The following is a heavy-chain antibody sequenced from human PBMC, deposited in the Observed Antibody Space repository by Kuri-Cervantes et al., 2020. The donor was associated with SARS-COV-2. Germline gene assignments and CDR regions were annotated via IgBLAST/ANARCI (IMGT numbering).Heavy chain of an antibody. J-gene: IGHJ4*02. CDR2: IYYSGST. V-gene: IGHV4-39*07. CDR3: AREDAVPAARPGY. CDR1: GGSISSSSYY. D-gene: IGHD2-2*01. Sequence: ESLKISCTVSGGSISSSSYYWGWIRPPPGKGLEWIGSIYYSGSTYYNPSLKSRVTISVDTSKNQFSLKLSSVTAADTAVYYCAREDAVPAARPGYWGQGTLVTVSS.